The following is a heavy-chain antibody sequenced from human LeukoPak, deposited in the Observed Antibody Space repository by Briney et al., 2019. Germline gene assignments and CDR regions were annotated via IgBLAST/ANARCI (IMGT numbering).Heavy chain of an antibody. Sequence: PPETLPLTCTVSGGSISFYWSWFRQSPGKGLEWIGQIYQSGSTDYNPSLRSRVTISRDTSKNQFSLQLTSVTAADTAVYYCARHSDRWRYAMDVWGQGTTVTVSS. J-gene: IGHJ6*02. V-gene: IGHV4-59*08. CDR3: ARHSDRWRYAMDV. CDR2: IYQSGST. D-gene: IGHD1-26*01. CDR1: GGSISFY.